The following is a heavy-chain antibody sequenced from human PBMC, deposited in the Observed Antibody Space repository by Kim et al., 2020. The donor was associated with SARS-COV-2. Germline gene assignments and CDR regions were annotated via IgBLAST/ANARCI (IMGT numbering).Heavy chain of an antibody. V-gene: IGHV3-11*06. CDR3: ATDNNWSLDN. CDR2: IGSGYNT. J-gene: IGHJ4*02. Sequence: GGSLRLSCAFSGATFSGFHLNWVRQAPGKGLEWISYIGSGYNTNYAESVKGRFTISRDNTKNSVFLQMNSLGAEDTAVYYCATDNNWSLDNWAQGTLVPV. D-gene: IGHD1-1*01. CDR1: GATFSGFH.